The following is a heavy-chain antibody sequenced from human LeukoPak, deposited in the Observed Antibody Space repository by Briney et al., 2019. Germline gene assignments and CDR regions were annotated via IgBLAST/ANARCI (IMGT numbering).Heavy chain of an antibody. V-gene: IGHV3-23*01. J-gene: IGHJ4*02. Sequence: GGSLRLSCAVSGFTFSSYAMSWVRQAPGKGLEWVSSISGSGDSTYYADSVKGRFTISRDNSKNTLYLQMNSLRAEDTAVYFCARDSLPRYSGSAGGEGYWGQGTLVTVSS. CDR2: ISGSGDST. CDR3: ARDSLPRYSGSAGGEGY. D-gene: IGHD1-26*01. CDR1: GFTFSSYA.